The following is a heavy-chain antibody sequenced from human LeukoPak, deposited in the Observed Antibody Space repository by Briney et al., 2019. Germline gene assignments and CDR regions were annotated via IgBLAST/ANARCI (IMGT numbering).Heavy chain of an antibody. J-gene: IGHJ3*02. V-gene: IGHV1-2*02. Sequence: GASVKVSCKASGYTFTGYYMHWVRQAPGQGLEWMGWINPNSGGTNYAQKFQGRVTMTRDTSISTAYMELSRLRSDDTAVYYCARHYGGNSAAAFDIWGQGTMVTVSS. CDR1: GYTFTGYY. D-gene: IGHD4-23*01. CDR3: ARHYGGNSAAAFDI. CDR2: INPNSGGT.